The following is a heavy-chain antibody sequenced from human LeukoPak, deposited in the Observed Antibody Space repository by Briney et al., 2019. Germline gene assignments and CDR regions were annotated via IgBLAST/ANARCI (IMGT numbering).Heavy chain of an antibody. D-gene: IGHD6-13*01. CDR3: ARLDDRAARIGVGHSSSWSSRRGFDY. CDR2: IYHSGST. J-gene: IGHJ4*02. CDR1: GGSISSYY. V-gene: IGHV4-38-2*02. Sequence: PSETLSLTCTVSGGSISSYYWGWIRQPPGQGLERIGSIYHSGSTYYNPSLKSRVTISVDTSKNQFSLKLSSVTAADTAVYYCARLDDRAARIGVGHSSSWSSRRGFDYWGQGTLVTVSS.